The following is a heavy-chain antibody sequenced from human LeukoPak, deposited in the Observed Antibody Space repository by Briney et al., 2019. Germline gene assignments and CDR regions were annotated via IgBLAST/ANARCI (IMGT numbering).Heavy chain of an antibody. CDR3: ARDSGSYTFDY. V-gene: IGHV3-21*01. CDR1: GFTFSNYD. CDR2: ISSSSSYI. Sequence: PGGSLRLSCAASGFTFSNYDMNWVRQAPGKGLEWVSSISSSSSYIYYADSVKGRFTISRDSAKNSLYLQMNSLRAEDTAVYYCARDSGSYTFDYWGQGTLVTVSS. D-gene: IGHD1-26*01. J-gene: IGHJ4*02.